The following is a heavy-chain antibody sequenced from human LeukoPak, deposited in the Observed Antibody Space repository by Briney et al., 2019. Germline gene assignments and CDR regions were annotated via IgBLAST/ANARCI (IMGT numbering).Heavy chain of an antibody. D-gene: IGHD3-22*01. Sequence: GGSLRLSCAASGFTFSSYAMSWVRQAPGKGLGWVSAISGSGGSTYYADSVKGRFTISRDNSKNTLYLQMNSLRAEDTAVYYCAKDMYSSGYMYYFDYWGQGTLVTVSS. CDR2: ISGSGGST. CDR1: GFTFSSYA. J-gene: IGHJ4*02. CDR3: AKDMYSSGYMYYFDY. V-gene: IGHV3-23*01.